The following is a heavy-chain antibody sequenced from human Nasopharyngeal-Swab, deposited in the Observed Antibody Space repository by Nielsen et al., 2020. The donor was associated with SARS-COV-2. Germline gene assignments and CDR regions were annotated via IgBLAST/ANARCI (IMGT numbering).Heavy chain of an antibody. Sequence: WIRQPPGKGLEWVGFIRSKAYGVTTEYAASVKGRFTISRDDSKSIAYLQMNSLKTEDTAVYYCTREGYCSSTSCYVYYYYGMDVWGQGTTVTVSS. V-gene: IGHV3-49*02. J-gene: IGHJ6*02. D-gene: IGHD2-2*01. CDR3: TREGYCSSTSCYVYYYYGMDV. CDR2: IRSKAYGVTT.